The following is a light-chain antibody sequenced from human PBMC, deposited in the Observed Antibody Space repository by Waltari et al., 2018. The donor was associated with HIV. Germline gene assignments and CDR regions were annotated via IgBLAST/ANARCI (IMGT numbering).Light chain of an antibody. Sequence: DIVMTQSPATLSVFPGERVTLSCRASQRVGSDLAWYQQKPGQAPRLLIYAASTRATGVPARFSGSGSGTEFTLTISSLQSEDLAVYYCQQYNNWPPYTFGQGTQLEIK. V-gene: IGKV3-15*01. J-gene: IGKJ2*01. CDR3: QQYNNWPPYT. CDR2: AAS. CDR1: QRVGSD.